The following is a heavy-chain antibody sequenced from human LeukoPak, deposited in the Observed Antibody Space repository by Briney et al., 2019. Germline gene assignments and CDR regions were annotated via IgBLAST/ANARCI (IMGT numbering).Heavy chain of an antibody. CDR2: ISYDGSNK. D-gene: IGHD5-12*01. CDR1: GFTFSSYA. J-gene: IGHJ3*02. CDR3: AKPHPYSGYDFGGEGHDAFDI. Sequence: GGSLRLSCAASGFTFSSYAMHWVRQAPGKGLEWVAVISYDGSNKYYADSVKGRFTISRDNSKNTLYLQMNSLRAEDTAVYYCAKPHPYSGYDFGGEGHDAFDIWGQGPMVTVSS. V-gene: IGHV3-30*04.